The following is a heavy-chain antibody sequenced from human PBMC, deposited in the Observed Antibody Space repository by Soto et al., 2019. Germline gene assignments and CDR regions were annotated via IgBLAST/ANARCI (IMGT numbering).Heavy chain of an antibody. Sequence: SETLSLTCTVSGGSISSYYWSWIRQPPGKGLEWIGYIYYSGSTNYNPSLKSRVTISVDTSKNQFSLKLSSVTAADTAVYYCARADCSGGSCYSFYYYGMDVWGQGTTVTV. V-gene: IGHV4-59*01. CDR1: GGSISSYY. J-gene: IGHJ6*02. CDR3: ARADCSGGSCYSFYYYGMDV. CDR2: IYYSGST. D-gene: IGHD2-15*01.